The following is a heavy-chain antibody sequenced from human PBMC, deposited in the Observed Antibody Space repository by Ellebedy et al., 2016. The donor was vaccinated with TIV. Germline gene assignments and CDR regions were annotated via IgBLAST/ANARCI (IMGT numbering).Heavy chain of an antibody. J-gene: IGHJ4*02. V-gene: IGHV5-10-1*01. D-gene: IGHD1-26*01. CDR2: IDPSDSYS. CDR1: GYLFTSYW. Sequence: ASVKVSCKGSGYLFTSYWISWVRQMPGKGLEWMGRIDPSDSYSNYSPSFQGHVTISADKSINTVYLQWSSLKASDTAMYYCVRILSGTYFPPFDYWGQGSLVTVSS. CDR3: VRILSGTYFPPFDY.